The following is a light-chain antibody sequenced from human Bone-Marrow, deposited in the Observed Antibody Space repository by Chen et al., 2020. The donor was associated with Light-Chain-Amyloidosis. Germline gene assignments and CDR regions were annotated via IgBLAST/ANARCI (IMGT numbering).Light chain of an antibody. J-gene: IGLJ2*01. CDR2: RGT. CDR1: DLPTKY. V-gene: IGLV3-25*03. Sequence: SYELTQPPSVSVSPGQTARITCSGEDLPTKYAYWYQQKPGQAPVLVIHRGTERPSGISERFSGSRSGTTATLTISGVQAEDEAEYHCQSADSSGTYEVIFGGGTKLTVL. CDR3: QSADSSGTYEVI.